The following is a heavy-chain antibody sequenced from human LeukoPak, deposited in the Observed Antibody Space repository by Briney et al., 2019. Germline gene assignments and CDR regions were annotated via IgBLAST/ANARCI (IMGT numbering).Heavy chain of an antibody. CDR1: GYTFTGYY. J-gene: IGHJ4*02. CDR2: INLSSGGT. Sequence: ASVKVSCKASGYTFTGYYMHWVRQAPGRGLEWMGWINLSSGGTNYAQMFQGRVTMTRDTSISTAYMELSRLRSDDTAVYYCARAHCYGSGSYYIGVPDDWGQGTLVTVSS. V-gene: IGHV1-2*02. D-gene: IGHD3-10*01. CDR3: ARAHCYGSGSYYIGVPDD.